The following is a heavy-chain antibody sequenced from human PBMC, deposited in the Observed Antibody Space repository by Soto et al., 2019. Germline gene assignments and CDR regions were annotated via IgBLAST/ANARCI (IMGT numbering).Heavy chain of an antibody. J-gene: IGHJ4*02. D-gene: IGHD1-20*01. V-gene: IGHV4-31*03. CDR2: IYYSGST. Sequence: QVQRQESGPGLVKPSQTLSLTCLFSGGSISGGGYYWSGSRQPPGKGLEWIGYIYYSGSTYYNPSLKSRVTISVDTSKNQFSLKLSSVTAADTAVYYCARGGRYYYFDYWGQGTLVTVSS. CDR3: ARGGRYYYFDY. CDR1: GGSISGGGYY.